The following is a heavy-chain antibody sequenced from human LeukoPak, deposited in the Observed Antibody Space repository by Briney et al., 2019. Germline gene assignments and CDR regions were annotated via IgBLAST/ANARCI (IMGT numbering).Heavy chain of an antibody. D-gene: IGHD3-10*01. CDR3: AKGGSGSYSDY. J-gene: IGHJ4*02. CDR1: GFTFSSYG. V-gene: IGHV3-30*18. CDR2: ISYDGSNK. Sequence: PGGSLRLSCAASGFTFSSYGMHWVRQAPGKGLEWGAVISYDGSNKYYADSVKGRFTISRDNSKNTLYLQMNSLRAEDTAVYYCAKGGSGSYSDYWGQGTLVTVSS.